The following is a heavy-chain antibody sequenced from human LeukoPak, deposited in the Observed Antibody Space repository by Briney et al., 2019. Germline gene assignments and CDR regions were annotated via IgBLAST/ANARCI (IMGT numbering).Heavy chain of an antibody. CDR2: IIPIFGTA. J-gene: IGHJ4*02. Sequence: SVKVSCKASGGTFSSYAISWVRQAPGQGLEWMGGIIPIFGTANYAQKFQGRVTITTDESTSTAYMELSSLRSEDTAVYYCARDSPTGYCSSTSCLGYFDYWGQGTLVTVSS. CDR3: ARDSPTGYCSSTSCLGYFDY. CDR1: GGTFSSYA. D-gene: IGHD2-2*03. V-gene: IGHV1-69*05.